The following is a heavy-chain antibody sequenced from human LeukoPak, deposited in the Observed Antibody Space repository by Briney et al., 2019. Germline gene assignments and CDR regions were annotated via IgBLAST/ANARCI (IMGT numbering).Heavy chain of an antibody. J-gene: IGHJ4*02. CDR3: ARAETTLLLNY. D-gene: IGHD4-11*01. CDR1: GYSFTNYG. Sequence: GASVKVSCKASGYSFTNYGIIWVRQTPGQGLQWMGWISAHNGNTNYAQKLQGRVTLTTDTSTGTVYMELRSLTSDDTAVYYCARAETTLLLNYWGQGTLVTVSS. CDR2: ISAHNGNT. V-gene: IGHV1-18*01.